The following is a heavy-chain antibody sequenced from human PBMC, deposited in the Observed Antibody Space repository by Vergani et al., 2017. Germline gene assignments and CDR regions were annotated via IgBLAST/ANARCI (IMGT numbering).Heavy chain of an antibody. CDR2: ISYDGTKK. D-gene: IGHD6-25*01. V-gene: IGHV3-30*18. J-gene: IGHJ6*03. CDR3: AKSPRLAASPYYYYYMDV. Sequence: QVQLVESGGNVVQSGTSLRLSCAASGFIFSSYGMHWVRQAPGKGLEWVAVISYDGTKKYYADFVKGRFTISRDNSKNTLYLQMNSLRAEDTAVFYCAKSPRLAASPYYYYYMDVWSKGTTVTVSS. CDR1: GFIFSSYG.